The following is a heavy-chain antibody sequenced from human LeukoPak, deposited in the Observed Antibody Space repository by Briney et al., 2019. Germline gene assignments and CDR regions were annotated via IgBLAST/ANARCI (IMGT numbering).Heavy chain of an antibody. CDR1: GTSMTNTPSY. D-gene: IGHD5-24*01. CDR3: ARVHRFRESPFRYYYYYMDV. Sequence: PSETLSLTCSVSGTSMTNTPSYWSWIRQPPGKGLEWIGYIYYSGSTNYNPSLKSRVTISVDTSKNQFSLKLSSVTAADTAVYYCARVHRFRESPFRYYYYYMDVWGKGTTVTISS. J-gene: IGHJ6*03. CDR2: IYYSGST. V-gene: IGHV4-61*01.